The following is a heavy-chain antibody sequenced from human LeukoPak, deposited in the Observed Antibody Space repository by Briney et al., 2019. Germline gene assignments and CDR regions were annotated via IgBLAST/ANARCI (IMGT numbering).Heavy chain of an antibody. Sequence: PGGSLRLSCAASGFTFSNYAMSWVRQAPGKGLEWVSAITNSGDSTYYADSVKGRFTISRDNSKNTLYLQMNSLRAEDTAVYYCAKHSGAYYGFHYSGQGTLVTVSS. CDR1: GFTFSNYA. CDR3: AKHSGAYYGFHY. CDR2: ITNSGDST. V-gene: IGHV3-23*01. J-gene: IGHJ4*02. D-gene: IGHD3-22*01.